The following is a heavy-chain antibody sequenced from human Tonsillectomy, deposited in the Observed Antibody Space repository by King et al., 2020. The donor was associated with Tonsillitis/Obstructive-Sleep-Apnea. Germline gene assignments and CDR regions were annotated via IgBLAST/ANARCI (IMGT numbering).Heavy chain of an antibody. V-gene: IGHV7-4-1*02. J-gene: IGHJ6*03. CDR2: INTNTGHP. CDR1: GYTFTTYA. D-gene: IGHD4-17*01. CDR3: ASSWGPTGTGYMDV. Sequence: EQLVQSGSELKKPGASVKVSCKASGYTFTTYAFNWVRQAPAQGLEWMGWINTNTGHPTYAQGFTGRFVFSLDTSVSTAYLQISSLKAEDTAVYYCASSWGPTGTGYMDVWGKGTTVIVSS.